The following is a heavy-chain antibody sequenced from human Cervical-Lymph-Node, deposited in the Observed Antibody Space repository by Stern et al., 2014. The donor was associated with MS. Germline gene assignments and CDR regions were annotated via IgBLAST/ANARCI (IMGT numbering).Heavy chain of an antibody. CDR2: FIPVFVTR. Sequence: VQLVQSGAEVKRPGSSVKVSCKASGGTFSSYAISWVRHAPGQGLEWMGGFIPVFVTRNYAQKFQDRVTISADESTSTAYMELSSLRSDDTAIYYCARDQAKLVSDGMDVWGQGTTVTVSS. V-gene: IGHV1-69*12. CDR3: ARDQAKLVSDGMDV. CDR1: GGTFSSYA. J-gene: IGHJ6*02. D-gene: IGHD2/OR15-2a*01.